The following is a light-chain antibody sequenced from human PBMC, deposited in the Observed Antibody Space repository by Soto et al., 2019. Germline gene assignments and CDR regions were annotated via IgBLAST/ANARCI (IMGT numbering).Light chain of an antibody. V-gene: IGKV1-39*01. J-gene: IGKJ5*01. Sequence: IQMTQAPSSLSASVLYRVSITCRASQSISSYLNWYQQKPGKAPKLLIYAASSLQSGVPSRFSGSGSGTDFTLTISSLQPEDFATYYCQQSYSTPPTFGQGTRLEIK. CDR2: AAS. CDR3: QQSYSTPPT. CDR1: QSISSY.